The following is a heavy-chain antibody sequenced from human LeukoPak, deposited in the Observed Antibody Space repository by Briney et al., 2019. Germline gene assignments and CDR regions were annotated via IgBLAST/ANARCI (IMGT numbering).Heavy chain of an antibody. CDR2: FYYSGST. CDR1: GGSISRSSYY. V-gene: IGHV4-39*07. J-gene: IGHJ4*02. D-gene: IGHD3-3*01. Sequence: SETLSLTCTVSGGSISRSSYYWGWIRQPPGKGLEWIGSFYYSGSTYYNPSLKSRVTISVDTSKNQFSLKLSSVTAADTAVYYCASRSSIWSGYQDTLYYFDSWGQGTLVTVSS. CDR3: ASRSSIWSGYQDTLYYFDS.